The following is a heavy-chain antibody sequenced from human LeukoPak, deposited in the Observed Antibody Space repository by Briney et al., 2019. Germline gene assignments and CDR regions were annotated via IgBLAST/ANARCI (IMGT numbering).Heavy chain of an antibody. V-gene: IGHV1-2*02. J-gene: IGHJ5*02. Sequence: GASVNVSCKASGYTFTGCYMHWVRQAPGQGLEWMGWINPNSGGTNYAQKFQGRVTMTRDTSISTAYMELSRLRSDDTAVYYCARDTMGDLTDWFDPWGQGTLVTVSS. CDR2: INPNSGGT. CDR1: GYTFTGCY. CDR3: ARDTMGDLTDWFDP. D-gene: IGHD3-16*01.